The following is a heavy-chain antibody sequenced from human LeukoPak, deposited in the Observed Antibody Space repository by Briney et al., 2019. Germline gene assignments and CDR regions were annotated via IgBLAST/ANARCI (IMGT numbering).Heavy chain of an antibody. D-gene: IGHD5-18*01. Sequence: PSETLSLTCTVSGGSISSYYWSWIRQPPGKGPEWIGYIYYSGSTNYNPSLKSRVTISVDTSKNQFSLKLSSVTAADTAVYYCARNRGYSYGYPFDYWGQGTLVTVSS. CDR2: IYYSGST. CDR3: ARNRGYSYGYPFDY. V-gene: IGHV4-59*08. J-gene: IGHJ4*02. CDR1: GGSISSYY.